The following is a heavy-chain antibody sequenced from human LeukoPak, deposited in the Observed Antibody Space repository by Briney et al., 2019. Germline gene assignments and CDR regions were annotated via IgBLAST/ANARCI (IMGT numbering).Heavy chain of an antibody. D-gene: IGHD7-27*01. CDR2: FSRGGVLT. V-gene: IGHV3-23*01. J-gene: IGHJ4*02. CDR3: VSRAGSPWGRFDD. CDR1: GFTFSDYA. Sequence: GGSLRLSCAASGFTFSDYAINCVRQAPGTGGEGGSMFSRGGVLTYHADCVKGRFTISRDNPNNTLYLHLNSLRAEDTAVYYCVSRAGSPWGRFDDWRQGTLVTVSS.